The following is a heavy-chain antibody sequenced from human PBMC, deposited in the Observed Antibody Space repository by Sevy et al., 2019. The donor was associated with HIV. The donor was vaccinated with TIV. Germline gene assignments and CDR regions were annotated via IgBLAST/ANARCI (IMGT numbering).Heavy chain of an antibody. CDR3: ARAHTAMVTNWFDP. V-gene: IGHV1-2*02. CDR1: GYTFTGYY. CDR2: INPNSGGT. J-gene: IGHJ5*02. D-gene: IGHD5-18*01. Sequence: ASVKVSCKASGYTFTGYYMHWVRQAPGQGLEWMGWINPNSGGTNYAQKFQGRVTMTRDTSISTAYMELSRLRSDDTAVYYCARAHTAMVTNWFDPWGQGTLVTVSS.